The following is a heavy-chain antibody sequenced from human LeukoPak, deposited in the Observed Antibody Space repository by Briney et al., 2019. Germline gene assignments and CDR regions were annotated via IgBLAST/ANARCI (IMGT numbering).Heavy chain of an antibody. CDR2: IIPIFGTA. V-gene: IGHV1-69*05. Sequence: ASVKVSCKASGGTFSSYAISWVRQAPGQGLEWMGRIIPIFGTANYAQKFQGRVTITTDESTGTAYMELSSLRSEDTAVYYCAACSGGSCYVDYCGQGTLVTVSS. CDR1: GGTFSSYA. D-gene: IGHD2-15*01. CDR3: AACSGGSCYVDY. J-gene: IGHJ4*02.